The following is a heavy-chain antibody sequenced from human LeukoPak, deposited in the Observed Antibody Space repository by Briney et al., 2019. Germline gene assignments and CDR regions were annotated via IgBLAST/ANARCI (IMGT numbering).Heavy chain of an antibody. D-gene: IGHD3-22*01. V-gene: IGHV1-69*05. Sequence: SVKVSCKASGGTFSSYAISWVRQAPGQGLEWMGGIIPIFGTANYAQKFQGRVTITTDESTSTAYMELSSLRSEDTAVYYCASTSPRGDSSGYYYIDWGQRTLVTASS. J-gene: IGHJ4*02. CDR3: ASTSPRGDSSGYYYID. CDR2: IIPIFGTA. CDR1: GGTFSSYA.